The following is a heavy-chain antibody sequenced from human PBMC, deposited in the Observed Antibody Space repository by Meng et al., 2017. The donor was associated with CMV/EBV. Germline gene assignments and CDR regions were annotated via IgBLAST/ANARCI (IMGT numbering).Heavy chain of an antibody. CDR3: ARILGGYWAAAWFDP. CDR1: GGSISSYY. Sequence: PETLSLTCTVSGGSISSYYWSWIRQPPGKGLEWIGYIYYSGSTNYNPSFKSRVTISVDTSKNQFSLKLSSVTAADTAVYYCARILGGYWAAAWFDPWGQGTLVTVSS. CDR2: IYYSGST. V-gene: IGHV4-59*01. J-gene: IGHJ5*02. D-gene: IGHD2-21*02.